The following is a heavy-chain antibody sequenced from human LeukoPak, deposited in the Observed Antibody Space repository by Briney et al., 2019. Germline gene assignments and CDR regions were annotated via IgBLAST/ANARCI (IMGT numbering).Heavy chain of an antibody. D-gene: IGHD3-16*02. Sequence: PGGSLRLPCAASGFTFSSYSMNWVRQAPGKGLEWVSSISSSSSYIYYADSVKGRFTISRDNAKNSLYLQMNSLRAEDTAVYYCARDLTFGGVIASGYWGQGTLVTVSS. CDR1: GFTFSSYS. CDR3: ARDLTFGGVIASGY. CDR2: ISSSSSYI. V-gene: IGHV3-21*01. J-gene: IGHJ4*02.